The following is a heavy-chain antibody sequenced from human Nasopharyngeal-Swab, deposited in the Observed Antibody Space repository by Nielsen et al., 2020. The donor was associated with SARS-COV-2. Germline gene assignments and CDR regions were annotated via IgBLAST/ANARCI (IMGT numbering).Heavy chain of an antibody. CDR2: IHPGASDA. D-gene: IGHD1-1*01. V-gene: IGHV5-51*01. CDR3: ARQQIIGTTAPLGPFDI. CDR1: GYSFTRNW. Sequence: GESLKISCKGSGYSFTRNWIGWVRQMPGKGLEWMGIIHPGASDARYSPSFLGQVTISADKSINTAYLQWSSLKASDTAMYYCARQQIIGTTAPLGPFDIWGQGTMVTVSS. J-gene: IGHJ3*02.